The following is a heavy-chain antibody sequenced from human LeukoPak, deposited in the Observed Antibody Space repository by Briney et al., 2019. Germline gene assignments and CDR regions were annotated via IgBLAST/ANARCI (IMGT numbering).Heavy chain of an antibody. D-gene: IGHD3-22*01. J-gene: IGHJ4*02. Sequence: SETLSLTCTVSGGSISSYYWSWIRQLPGKGLEWIGYIYYSGSTNYNPSLKSRVTISVDTSKNQFSLKLSSVTAADTAVYYCARHPSTYYYDSSDPGPFDYWGQGTLVTVSS. CDR2: IYYSGST. V-gene: IGHV4-59*08. CDR1: GGSISSYY. CDR3: ARHPSTYYYDSSDPGPFDY.